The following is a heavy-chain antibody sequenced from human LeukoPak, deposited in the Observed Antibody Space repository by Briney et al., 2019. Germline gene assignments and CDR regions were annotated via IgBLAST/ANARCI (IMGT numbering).Heavy chain of an antibody. CDR2: IYYSGST. Sequence: PSETLSLTCTVSGGSISSSSYYWGWIRQPPGKGLEWIGSIYYSGSTYYNPSLKSRVTISVDTSKNQFSLKLSSVTAADTAVYYCARCRSSGWRAPRYYFDYWGQGTLVTVSS. CDR1: GGSISSSSYY. V-gene: IGHV4-39*07. J-gene: IGHJ4*02. CDR3: ARCRSSGWRAPRYYFDY. D-gene: IGHD6-19*01.